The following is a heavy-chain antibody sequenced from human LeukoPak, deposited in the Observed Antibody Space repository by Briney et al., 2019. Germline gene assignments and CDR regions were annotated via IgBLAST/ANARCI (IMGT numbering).Heavy chain of an antibody. V-gene: IGHV4-61*02. D-gene: IGHD5-12*01. CDR2: IYTSGST. J-gene: IGHJ4*02. CDR3: ARGVRSGMVANYFDY. Sequence: PSQTLSLTCTVSGGSISSGSYYLSWIRQPSGKGLEWIGRIYTSGSTNYNPSLKSRVTISVDTSKNQFSLKLSSVTAADTAVYYCARGVRSGMVANYFDYWGQGTLVTVSS. CDR1: GGSISSGSYY.